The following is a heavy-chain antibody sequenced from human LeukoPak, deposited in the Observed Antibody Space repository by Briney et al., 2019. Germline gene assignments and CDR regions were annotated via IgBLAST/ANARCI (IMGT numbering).Heavy chain of an antibody. D-gene: IGHD6-19*01. CDR1: GYTFTSYA. Sequence: ASVKVSCKASGYTFTSYAMHWVRQAPGQRLEWMGWINAGNGNTKYSQKFQGRVTITRDTSASTAYMELSSLRSEDTAVYYCARSSSGWYFNFDYWGQGTLVTVSS. V-gene: IGHV1-3*01. J-gene: IGHJ4*02. CDR2: INAGNGNT. CDR3: ARSSSGWYFNFDY.